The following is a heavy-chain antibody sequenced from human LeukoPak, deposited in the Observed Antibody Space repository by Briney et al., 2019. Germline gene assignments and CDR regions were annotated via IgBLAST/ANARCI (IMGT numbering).Heavy chain of an antibody. V-gene: IGHV4-59*08. D-gene: IGHD6-19*01. CDR2: IYYSGTA. Sequence: SQTLSLTCTVSGASLSTFSWTWIRQPPGKGLECIGFIYYSGTAHYHPSLKSRVTISLDPSKNQFSLRLSSVTAADTAVYYCARHFSNGWSDKWGQGTLVTVS. CDR1: GASLSTFS. CDR3: ARHFSNGWSDK. J-gene: IGHJ4*02.